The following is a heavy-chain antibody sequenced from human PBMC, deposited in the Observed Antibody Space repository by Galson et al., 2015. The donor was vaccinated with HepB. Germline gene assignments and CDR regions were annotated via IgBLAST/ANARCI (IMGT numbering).Heavy chain of an antibody. CDR2: ISYDGSNK. V-gene: IGHV3-30*18. CDR1: GFTFSSYG. D-gene: IGHD5-18*01. J-gene: IGHJ2*01. Sequence: SLRLSCAASGFTFSSYGMHWVRQAPGKGLEWVAVISYDGSNKYYADSVKGRFTISRDNSKNTLYLQMNSLRAEDTAVYYCAKEEYVDTAMVKNLNWYFDLWGRGTLVTVSS. CDR3: AKEEYVDTAMVKNLNWYFDL.